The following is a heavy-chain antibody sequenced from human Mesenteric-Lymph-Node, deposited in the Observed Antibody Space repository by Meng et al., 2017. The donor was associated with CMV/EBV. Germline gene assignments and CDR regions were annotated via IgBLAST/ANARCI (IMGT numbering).Heavy chain of an antibody. V-gene: IGHV1-2*02. CDR3: ARTLLLVGAPGGFDP. J-gene: IGHJ5*02. D-gene: IGHD1-26*01. CDR2: INPNSGST. Sequence: ASVKVSCKASGYTFPGYYIHWVRQAPGQGLEWMGWINPNSGSTNYAQKFQGRVTMDRDTSVSTAYMELTRLRSDDTAVYYCARTLLLVGAPGGFDPWGQGTLVTVSS. CDR1: GYTFPGYY.